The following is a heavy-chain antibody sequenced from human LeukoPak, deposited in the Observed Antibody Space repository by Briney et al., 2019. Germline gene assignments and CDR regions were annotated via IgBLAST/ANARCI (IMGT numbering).Heavy chain of an antibody. D-gene: IGHD3-10*01. CDR2: IYSGGST. V-gene: IGHV3-66*02. CDR1: GFTVSNNY. Sequence: GGSLRLSCVVSGFTVSNNYMSWVRQAPRKGLEWVSLIYSGGSTYYADSVKGRFTISRDNSRSTLYLQMNSLRPEDTAIYYCAREGYYGSGSPPSLYFDYWGQGTLATVSS. CDR3: AREGYYGSGSPPSLYFDY. J-gene: IGHJ4*02.